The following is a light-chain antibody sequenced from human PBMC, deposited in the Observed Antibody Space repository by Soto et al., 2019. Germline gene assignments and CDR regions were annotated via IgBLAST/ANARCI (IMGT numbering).Light chain of an antibody. CDR3: QSYDSSFVL. J-gene: IGLJ2*01. CDR2: EHN. V-gene: IGLV6-57*02. Sequence: NFMLTQPHSVSESPGKTVIISCTGSGGSIVSKYVQWYQQRPGSAPTTVIYEHNQRPSGVPDRFSGSTDGSSNSASLTISGLQTEDEADYYCQSYDSSFVLFGGGTKLTVL. CDR1: GGSIVSKY.